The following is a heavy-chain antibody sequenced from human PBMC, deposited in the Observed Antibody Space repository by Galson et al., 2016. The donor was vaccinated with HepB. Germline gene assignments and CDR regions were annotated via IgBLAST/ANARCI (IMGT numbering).Heavy chain of an antibody. Sequence: LSLTCSVSGGSIGNSYWSWVRQPPGKGLEWIGYIYYSGSTKYNPSLRSRVTISVDTAKNQFSLKLRSVTAADTAVYYCARVRAAGTDFDYWGQGTLVTVSS. CDR1: GGSIGNSY. D-gene: IGHD6-13*01. CDR3: ARVRAAGTDFDY. CDR2: IYYSGST. V-gene: IGHV4-59*01. J-gene: IGHJ4*02.